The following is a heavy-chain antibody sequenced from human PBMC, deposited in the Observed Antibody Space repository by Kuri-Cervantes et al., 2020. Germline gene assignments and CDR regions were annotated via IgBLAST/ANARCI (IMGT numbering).Heavy chain of an antibody. CDR3: AKGLFGSGRGAFDI. Sequence: GGSLRLSCTVSGGFISRSNHYWGWIRQSPGKGLEWILGISWNSGSIGYADSVKGRFTISRDNAKNSLYLKMNSLRAEDTALYYCAKGLFGSGRGAFDIWGQGTMVTFSS. D-gene: IGHD3-10*01. J-gene: IGHJ3*02. V-gene: IGHV3-9*01. CDR1: GGFISRSNHY. CDR2: ISWNSGSI.